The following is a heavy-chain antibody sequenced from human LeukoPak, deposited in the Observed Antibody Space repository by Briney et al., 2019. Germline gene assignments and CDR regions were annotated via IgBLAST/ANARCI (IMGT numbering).Heavy chain of an antibody. J-gene: IGHJ4*02. CDR3: ARDRRFYGSGSSLDY. CDR2: IKQDGSEK. Sequence: TGGSLRLSCAASEFTFNTYWMSWVRQAPGKGLEWVANIKQDGSEKYYVDSVKGRFTISRDNAKNSLYLRMNSLRAEDTAVYYCARDRRFYGSGSSLDYWGQGTLVTVSS. CDR1: EFTFNTYW. D-gene: IGHD3-10*01. V-gene: IGHV3-7*04.